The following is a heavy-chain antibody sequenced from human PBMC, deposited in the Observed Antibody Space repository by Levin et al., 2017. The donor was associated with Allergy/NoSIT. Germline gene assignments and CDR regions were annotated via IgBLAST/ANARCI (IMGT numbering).Heavy chain of an antibody. J-gene: IGHJ4*02. CDR1: GFTVSSHY. CDR3: ATPVPYGGNSWG. V-gene: IGHV3-53*01. Sequence: PGESLKISCAASGFTVSSHYMSWVRQAPGKGLEWVSVIYSGGSTYYADSVKGRFTISRDNSKNTLYLQMNSLRAEDTAVYYCATPVPYGGNSWGWGQGTLVTVSS. D-gene: IGHD4-23*01. CDR2: IYSGGST.